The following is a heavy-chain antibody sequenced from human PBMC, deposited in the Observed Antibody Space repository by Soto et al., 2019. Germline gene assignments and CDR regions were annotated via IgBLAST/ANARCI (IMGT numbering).Heavy chain of an antibody. CDR3: ARYYDSSGYYYGDAFDI. J-gene: IGHJ3*02. CDR1: GFTFSSYA. CDR2: ISGSGGST. D-gene: IGHD3-22*01. Sequence: GGSLRLSCAASGFTFSSYAMSWVRQAPGKGLEWVSAISGSGGSTYYADSVKGRFTISRDNSKNTLYLQMNSLRAEDTAVYYCARYYDSSGYYYGDAFDIWGQGTMVTVSS. V-gene: IGHV3-23*01.